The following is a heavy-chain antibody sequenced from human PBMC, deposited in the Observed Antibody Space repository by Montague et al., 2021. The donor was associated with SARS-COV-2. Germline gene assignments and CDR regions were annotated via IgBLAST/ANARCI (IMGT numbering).Heavy chain of an antibody. CDR3: AKASRAYGGDFDS. J-gene: IGHJ4*02. Sequence: SETLSLTCSVSGASVNRNYWSWVRQPPGKGLEWLGYLFYSGRSYNPPLNSRVTMSLDTSKNHFSLNLISVTAADTAVYYCAKASRAYGGDFDSWGQGTLVIVSS. D-gene: IGHD4-23*01. CDR1: GASVNRNY. CDR2: LFYSGRS. V-gene: IGHV4-59*02.